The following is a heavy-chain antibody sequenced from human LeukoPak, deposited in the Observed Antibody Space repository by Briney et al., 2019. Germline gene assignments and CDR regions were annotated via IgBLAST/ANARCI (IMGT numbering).Heavy chain of an antibody. CDR2: INHSGST. J-gene: IGHJ4*02. Sequence: SETLSLTCAAYGGSFSGYYWSWIRQPPGKGLEWIGEINHSGSTNYNPSLKSRVTISVDTSKNQFSLKLSSVTAADTAVYYCARHRAVVTAILLYYFDYWGQGTLVTVSS. V-gene: IGHV4-34*01. CDR1: GGSFSGYY. D-gene: IGHD2-21*02. CDR3: ARHRAVVTAILLYYFDY.